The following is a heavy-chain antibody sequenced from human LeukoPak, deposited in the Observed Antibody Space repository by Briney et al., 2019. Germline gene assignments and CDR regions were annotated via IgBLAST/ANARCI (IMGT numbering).Heavy chain of an antibody. D-gene: IGHD2-2*01. Sequence: PGGSLRLSCAASGFTFSNYWMSWVRQAPGKGLEWIGYVYDTGSTDYNPSLKSRVTISVDTSKNQFSLRLNSVTAADTAIYYCAREKIAMRAFDSWGQGTLVTVSS. CDR1: GFTFSNYW. CDR3: AREKIAMRAFDS. CDR2: VYDTGST. V-gene: IGHV4-59*01. J-gene: IGHJ4*02.